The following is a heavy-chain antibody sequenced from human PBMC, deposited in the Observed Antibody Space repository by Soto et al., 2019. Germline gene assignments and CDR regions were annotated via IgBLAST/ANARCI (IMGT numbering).Heavy chain of an antibody. Sequence: SETLSLSCAVYGGSFSGYYWSWIRQPPGKGLEWIGEINHSGSTNYNPSLKSRVTISVDTSKNQFSLKLSSVTAADTAVYYCARGPNYCTNGVCHYYYYYYMDVWGKGTTVTVSS. D-gene: IGHD2-8*01. J-gene: IGHJ6*03. CDR1: GGSFSGYY. CDR3: ARGPNYCTNGVCHYYYYYYMDV. V-gene: IGHV4-34*01. CDR2: INHSGST.